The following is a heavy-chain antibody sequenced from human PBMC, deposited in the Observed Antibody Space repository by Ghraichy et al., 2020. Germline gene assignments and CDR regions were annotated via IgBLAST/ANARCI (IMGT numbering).Heavy chain of an antibody. Sequence: SETLSLTCTVSGGSISSGDSYWSWIRQPPGKGLEWIGYIYYSGSTYFNPSLKSRVTISLDTSKNQFSLSLSSVTAADTAVYYCARAEGYCSNGVCYSLDYWGQGTLVTVSS. CDR1: GGSISSGDSY. V-gene: IGHV4-30-4*01. D-gene: IGHD2-8*01. CDR3: ARAEGYCSNGVCYSLDY. J-gene: IGHJ4*02. CDR2: IYYSGST.